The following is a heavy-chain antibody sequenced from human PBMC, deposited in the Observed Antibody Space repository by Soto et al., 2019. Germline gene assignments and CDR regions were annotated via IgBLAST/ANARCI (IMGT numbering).Heavy chain of an antibody. J-gene: IGHJ4*02. CDR2: IYYSGST. V-gene: IGHV4-31*03. CDR1: GGSLSSGGYY. CDR3: ARMTREYIVATTPVYYFDY. Sequence: SETLSLTCTVSGGSLSSGGYYWSWIRQHPGKGLEWIGYIYYSGSTYYNPSLKSRVTISVDTSKNQFSLKLSSVTAADTAVYYCARMTREYIVATTPVYYFDYWGQGTLVNVSS. D-gene: IGHD5-12*01.